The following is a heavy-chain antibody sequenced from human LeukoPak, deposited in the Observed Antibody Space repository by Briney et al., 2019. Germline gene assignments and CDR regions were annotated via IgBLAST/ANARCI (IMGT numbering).Heavy chain of an antibody. CDR3: AKDGLWFGDLTYLDY. Sequence: GGSLRLSCAASGFTVSSNYMSWVRQAPGKGLEWVSVIYSGGSTYYADSVKGRFTISRDNSKNTLFLQMNSLRAEDTAVYYCAKDGLWFGDLTYLDYWGQGTLVTVSS. J-gene: IGHJ4*02. CDR1: GFTVSSNY. D-gene: IGHD3-10*01. V-gene: IGHV3-66*01. CDR2: IYSGGST.